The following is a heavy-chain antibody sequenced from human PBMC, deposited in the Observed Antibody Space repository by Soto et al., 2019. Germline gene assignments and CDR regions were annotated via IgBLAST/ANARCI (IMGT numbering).Heavy chain of an antibody. V-gene: IGHV1-69*04. CDR1: GDTFSTYT. D-gene: IGHD3-16*02. Sequence: GASVKVSCKASGDTFSTYTITWMRQAPGQGLEWMGRIIPILGIANYAQKFQGRVTITADKSTSTAYMELSSLRSEDTAVYYCARDRVGYIDYWGQGTLVTVSS. CDR2: IIPILGIA. CDR3: ARDRVGYIDY. J-gene: IGHJ4*02.